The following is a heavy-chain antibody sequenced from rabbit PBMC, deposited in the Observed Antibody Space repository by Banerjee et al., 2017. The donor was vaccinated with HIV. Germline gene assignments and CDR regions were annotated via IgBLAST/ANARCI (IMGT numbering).Heavy chain of an antibody. J-gene: IGHJ4*01. CDR3: ARDLAGVIGWNFGL. CDR2: INSNTGNT. D-gene: IGHD4-1*01. V-gene: IGHV1S40*01. CDR1: GFDLSSNT. Sequence: QSLEESRGDLVKPGASLTLTCTASGFDLSSNTICWVRQAPGKGLEWIGCINSNTGNTVYASWAKGPFTISKTSSTTVTLQMTSLTAADTATYFCARDLAGVIGWNFGLWGPGTLVTVS.